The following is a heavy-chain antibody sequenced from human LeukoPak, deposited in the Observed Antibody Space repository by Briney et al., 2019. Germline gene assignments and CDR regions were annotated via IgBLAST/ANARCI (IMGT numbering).Heavy chain of an antibody. CDR3: ARDRGYDYVWGSYRYHNWFDP. V-gene: IGHV4-31*03. CDR1: GDSISSGGYY. D-gene: IGHD3-16*02. Sequence: PSQTLSLTCTVSGDSISSGGYYWSWIRQHPGKGLEWIGYIYYSGSTYYNPSLKSRVTISVDTSKNQFSLKLSSVTAADTAVYYCARDRGYDYVWGSYRYHNWFDPWGQGTLVTVSS. CDR2: IYYSGST. J-gene: IGHJ5*02.